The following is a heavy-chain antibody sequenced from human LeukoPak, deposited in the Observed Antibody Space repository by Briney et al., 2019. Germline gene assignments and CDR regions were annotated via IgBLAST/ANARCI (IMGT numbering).Heavy chain of an antibody. D-gene: IGHD1-14*01. V-gene: IGHV3-15*01. CDR2: IKRKSDGGTT. CDR1: GGSFSGYC. CDR3: TTELDVRPNHY. Sequence: PSETLSLTCAVYGGSFSGYCWSWVRQVPGKGLEWVGRIKRKSDGGTTDYAAPVKGRFAISRDDSKNTLYLQMNSLKSEDTAVYYCTTELDVRPNHYWGQGTLVTVSS. J-gene: IGHJ4*02.